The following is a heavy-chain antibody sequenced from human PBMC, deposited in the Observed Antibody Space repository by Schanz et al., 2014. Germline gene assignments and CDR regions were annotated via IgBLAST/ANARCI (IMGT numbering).Heavy chain of an antibody. CDR1: GYTFTRSG. J-gene: IGHJ4*02. CDR3: ARDRDQWDGNYLDY. V-gene: IGHV1-18*01. D-gene: IGHD1-26*01. Sequence: QVQLVQSGGEVKTPGASVKVSCKASGYTFTRSGISWVRQAPGQGLEWMGWIGGSDGNTNFAQKFQGRVTMTTDTSKSTVYMELRSLTSDDSAVYYCARDRDQWDGNYLDYWGQGTLVTVSS. CDR2: IGGSDGNT.